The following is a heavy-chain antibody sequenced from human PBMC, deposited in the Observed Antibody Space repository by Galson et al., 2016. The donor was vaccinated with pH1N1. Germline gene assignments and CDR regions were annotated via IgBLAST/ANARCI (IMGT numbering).Heavy chain of an antibody. CDR1: GYPFTGYF. D-gene: IGHD1-26*01. CDR3: AIDLYSGYLLPTYCYYAMDV. J-gene: IGHJ6*02. CDR2: INPSSGGT. V-gene: IGHV1-2*06. Sequence: SVKVSCKASGYPFTGYFLHWVRRDPGQGLEWMGRINPSSGGTKYAQKFQGRVTMTRDTSISTAYMEVSRLRSDDTAVYYCAIDLYSGYLLPTYCYYAMDVWGQGTTFTVSS.